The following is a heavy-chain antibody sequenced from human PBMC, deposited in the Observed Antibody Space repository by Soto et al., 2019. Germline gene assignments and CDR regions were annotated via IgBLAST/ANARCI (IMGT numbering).Heavy chain of an antibody. D-gene: IGHD3-3*01. Sequence: QVQLVESGGRVVQPGRSLGLSCAASGFIFNRYAIHWVRQTPGKGLEWVAVISKDGSVQYYADSVRGRFIISRDKSKDTVYLEMNSLRAEDTAVFYCARSRSGAVPDSFGYWGQDTLVTVSS. J-gene: IGHJ4*02. CDR1: GFIFNRYA. CDR2: ISKDGSVQ. V-gene: IGHV3-30-3*01. CDR3: ARSRSGAVPDSFGY.